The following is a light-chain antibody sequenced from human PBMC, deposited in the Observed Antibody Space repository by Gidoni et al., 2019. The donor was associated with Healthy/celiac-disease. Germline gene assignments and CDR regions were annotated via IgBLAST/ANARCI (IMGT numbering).Light chain of an antibody. Sequence: QSVLTQPPSASGHPGQRVTISCSGSSSNIGSNYVYWYQQLPGPAPKLLIYRNNQRPSGVPDRFSGSKSGTSASLAISGLRSEDEADYYCAAWDDSLSGVVFGGGTKLTVL. CDR1: SSNIGSNY. J-gene: IGLJ2*01. CDR2: RNN. V-gene: IGLV1-47*01. CDR3: AAWDDSLSGVV.